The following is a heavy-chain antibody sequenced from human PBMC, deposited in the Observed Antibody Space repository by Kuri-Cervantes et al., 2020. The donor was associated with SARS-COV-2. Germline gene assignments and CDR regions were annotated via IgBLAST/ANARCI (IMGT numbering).Heavy chain of an antibody. CDR3: ARDGGDTALPWWFDP. J-gene: IGHJ5*02. Sequence: SETLSLTCTVSGGSISSYYWSWIRQPPGKGLEWIGYIYYSGSTNYNPSLKSPVTISVDTSKSQFSLKLSSVTAADTAVYYCARDGGDTALPWWFDPWGQGTLVTVSS. CDR2: IYYSGST. D-gene: IGHD5-18*01. V-gene: IGHV4-59*01. CDR1: GGSISSYY.